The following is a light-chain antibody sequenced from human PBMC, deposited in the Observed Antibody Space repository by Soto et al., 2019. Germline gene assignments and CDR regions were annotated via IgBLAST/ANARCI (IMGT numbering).Light chain of an antibody. CDR3: QQTYNTPYT. V-gene: IGKV1-39*01. CDR2: AAS. J-gene: IGKJ2*01. CDR1: HSISKY. Sequence: DIQMTQSPSSLSASVGDSVTITCRASHSISKYLNWYQHKPGKALKLLIYAASSVQSGVPSRLSGSGSETDFNLSIRGLQPEDFAKYYCQQTYNTPYTFGQGTKLEIK.